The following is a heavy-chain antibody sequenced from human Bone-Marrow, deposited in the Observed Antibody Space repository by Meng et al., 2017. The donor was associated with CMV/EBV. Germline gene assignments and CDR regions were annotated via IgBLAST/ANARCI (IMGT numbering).Heavy chain of an antibody. J-gene: IGHJ4*02. CDR1: GFTFSSYA. Sequence: GGSLRLSCAASGFTFSSYAMHWVRQAPGKGLEWVAVISYDGSNKYYADSVKGRFTISRDNSKNTLYLQMNSLRAEDTAVYYCARAVYSSSPGVDYWGQGTLVTVSS. D-gene: IGHD6-6*01. V-gene: IGHV3-30-3*01. CDR3: ARAVYSSSPGVDY. CDR2: ISYDGSNK.